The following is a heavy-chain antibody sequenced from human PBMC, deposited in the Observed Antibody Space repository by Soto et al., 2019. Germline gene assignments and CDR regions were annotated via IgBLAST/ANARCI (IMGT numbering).Heavy chain of an antibody. V-gene: IGHV3-33*01. CDR1: GFPFRSYG. Sequence: GESLKISCEGSGFPFRSYGIQWVRQAPGKGLEWLGLIWNDGSHAYYADSVKGRFTISRDNSKNTVFLQVSNLRAEDTAVYFCARDQTDSGGYSDSWGQGTLVTVS. CDR2: IWNDGSHA. CDR3: ARDQTDSGGYSDS. J-gene: IGHJ4*02. D-gene: IGHD2-15*01.